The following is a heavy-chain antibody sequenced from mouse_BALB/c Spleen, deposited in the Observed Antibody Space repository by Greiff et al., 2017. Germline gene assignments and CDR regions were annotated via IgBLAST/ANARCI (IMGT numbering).Heavy chain of an antibody. J-gene: IGHJ2*01. D-gene: IGHD2-4*01. Sequence: EVKLQQSGAELVKPGASVKLSCTASGFNIKDTYMHWVKQRPEQGLEWIGRIDPANGNTKYDPKFQGKATITADTSSNTAYLQLSSLTSEDTAVYYCARSASTMITAGYFDYWGQGTTLTVSS. CDR1: GFNIKDTY. CDR3: ARSASTMITAGYFDY. V-gene: IGHV14-3*02. CDR2: IDPANGNT.